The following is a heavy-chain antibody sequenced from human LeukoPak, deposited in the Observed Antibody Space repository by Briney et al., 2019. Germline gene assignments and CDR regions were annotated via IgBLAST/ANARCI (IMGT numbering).Heavy chain of an antibody. J-gene: IGHJ4*02. CDR3: AIHAHYFDKSGYGS. Sequence: GESLKISCQASGYTFTDYWIGWVRQRPGKGLEWMGIIYPDDSDTRYSPSLQGHVTISADKSISTVYLQWSSLKASDTAMYYCAIHAHYFDKSGYGSWGQGTLVTVSS. CDR2: IYPDDSDT. CDR1: GYTFTDYW. D-gene: IGHD3-22*01. V-gene: IGHV5-51*01.